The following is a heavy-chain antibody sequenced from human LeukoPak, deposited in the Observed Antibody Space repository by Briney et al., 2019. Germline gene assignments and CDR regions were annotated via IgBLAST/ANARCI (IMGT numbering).Heavy chain of an antibody. Sequence: PSETLSLTCTVSGDSIRIYYWSWIRQPPGKGLEWIGYIYNSGSTNYNPSFKSRVTISVDTSKNQFSLKLSSVTAADTAVYYCARGVIRGSDSSGYKYYFDYWGQGTLVTVSS. CDR1: GDSIRIYY. CDR2: IYNSGST. V-gene: IGHV4-59*01. D-gene: IGHD3-22*01. J-gene: IGHJ4*02. CDR3: ARGVIRGSDSSGYKYYFDY.